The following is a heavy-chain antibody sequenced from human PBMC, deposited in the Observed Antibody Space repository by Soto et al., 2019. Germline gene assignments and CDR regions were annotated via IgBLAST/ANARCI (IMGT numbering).Heavy chain of an antibody. Sequence: QVHLVESGGGVVQPGTSLRLSCAASGFIFREYAMHWVRQAPGKGLDWVAVISYDGSHEDYADSVKGRFTISRDNYKDTLYLQANSLRNEDTATYYCARDLGAVAALDSWGQGTLVTVSS. J-gene: IGHJ4*02. CDR3: ARDLGAVAALDS. D-gene: IGHD6-19*01. CDR1: GFIFREYA. V-gene: IGHV3-30*04. CDR2: ISYDGSHE.